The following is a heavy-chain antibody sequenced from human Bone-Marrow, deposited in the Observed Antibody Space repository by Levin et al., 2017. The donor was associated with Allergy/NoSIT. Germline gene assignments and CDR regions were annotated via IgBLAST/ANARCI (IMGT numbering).Heavy chain of an antibody. J-gene: IGHJ6*02. Sequence: SETLSLTCAISGDSVSSNSAAWNWIRQSPSRGLEWLGRTYYRSKWYNDYAVSVKSRITINPDTSKNQFSLQLNSVTPEDTAVYYCARVPSGKTYGDYGVGPYGMDVWGQGTTVTVSS. CDR3: ARVPSGKTYGDYGVGPYGMDV. CDR2: TYYRSKWYN. CDR1: GDSVSSNSAA. V-gene: IGHV6-1*01. D-gene: IGHD4-17*01.